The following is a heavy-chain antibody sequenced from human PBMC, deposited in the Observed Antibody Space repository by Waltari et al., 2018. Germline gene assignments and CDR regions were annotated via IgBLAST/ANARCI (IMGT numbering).Heavy chain of an antibody. CDR1: GGTFSSYA. CDR3: ARSVPSGSYYLGAFDI. V-gene: IGHV1-69*14. Sequence: QVQLVQSGAEVKKPGSSVKVSCKASGGTFSSYAISWVRQAPGQGLEWMGWIIPIFGTANYAQKFQGRVTITADKSTSTAYMELSSLRSEDTAVYYCARSVPSGSYYLGAFDIWGQGTMVTVSS. CDR2: IIPIFGTA. D-gene: IGHD1-26*01. J-gene: IGHJ3*02.